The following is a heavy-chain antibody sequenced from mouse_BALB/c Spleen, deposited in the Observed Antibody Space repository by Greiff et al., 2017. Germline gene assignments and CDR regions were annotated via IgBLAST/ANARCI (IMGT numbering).Heavy chain of an antibody. Sequence: QVQLQQPGAELVKPGASVKLSCKASGYTFTSYWMHWVKQRPGQGLEWIGEINPSNGRTNYNEKFKSKATLTVDKSSSTAYMQLSSLTSEDSAVYYCARGDYRRAMDYWGQGTSVTVSS. CDR3: ARGDYRRAMDY. CDR1: GYTFTSYW. D-gene: IGHD2-14*01. CDR2: INPSNGRT. J-gene: IGHJ4*01. V-gene: IGHV1S81*02.